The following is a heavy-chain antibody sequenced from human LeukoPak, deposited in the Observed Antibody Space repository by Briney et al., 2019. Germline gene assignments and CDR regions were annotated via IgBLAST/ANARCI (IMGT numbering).Heavy chain of an antibody. V-gene: IGHV4-39*01. CDR1: GGSISSSSYY. Sequence: SETLSLTCTVSGGSISSSSYYWGWIRQPPGKGLEWIGSTYYSGSTYYNPSLKSRVTISVDTSKNQFSLKLSSVTAADTAVYYCATTRPDSGWYDYWGQGTLVTVSS. CDR2: TYYSGST. J-gene: IGHJ4*02. CDR3: ATTRPDSGWYDY. D-gene: IGHD6-19*01.